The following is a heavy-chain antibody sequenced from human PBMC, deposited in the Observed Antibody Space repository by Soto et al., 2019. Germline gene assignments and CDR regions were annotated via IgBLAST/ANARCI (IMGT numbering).Heavy chain of an antibody. CDR3: ARRYGSAFDI. D-gene: IGHD3-10*01. Sequence: QVQLQESGPGLVKPSETLSLTCTVSVGSISSYYWSWIRQPPGKELEWIGYIYYSGSTNYNPSLKSRVPISVDTYTNPFSLKLSSVTAADTAVYSCARRYGSAFDIWGQGTMVTVSS. V-gene: IGHV4-59*08. J-gene: IGHJ3*02. CDR1: VGSISSYY. CDR2: IYYSGST.